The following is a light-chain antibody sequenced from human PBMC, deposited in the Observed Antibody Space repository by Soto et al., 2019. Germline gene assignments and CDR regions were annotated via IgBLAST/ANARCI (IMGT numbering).Light chain of an antibody. CDR3: QQYGHT. CDR2: GAS. J-gene: IGKJ3*01. V-gene: IGKV3-20*01. Sequence: EIVLTQSPGTLSLSLGERATLSCRASQSVSSSYLAWYQQKPGQAPRLLIYGASSRATGIPDRFSGSGSGTDFTLTISRLEPEDFAVYYCQQYGHTFGPGTKVDIK. CDR1: QSVSSSY.